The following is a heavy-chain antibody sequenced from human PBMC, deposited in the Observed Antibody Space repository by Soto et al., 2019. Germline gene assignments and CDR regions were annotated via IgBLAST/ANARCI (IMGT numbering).Heavy chain of an antibody. CDR3: ARHQGSDYYHRMDV. J-gene: IGHJ6*02. Sequence: QLQESGPGLVKPSETLSLTCSVSGGSVSSWSYYWGWIRQPPGKGLEWIGSIYHTESTYYNPSLKSRVTVSVDTSKNHFSLKLSSVTAADTAVYYCARHQGSDYYHRMDVWGQGSTVTVSS. CDR2: IYHTEST. V-gene: IGHV4-39*01. CDR1: GGSVSSWSYY. D-gene: IGHD3-22*01.